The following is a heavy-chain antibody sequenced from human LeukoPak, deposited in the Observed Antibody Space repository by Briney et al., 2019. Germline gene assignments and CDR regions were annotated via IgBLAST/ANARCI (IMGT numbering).Heavy chain of an antibody. Sequence: ASVKVSCKVSGYTLTELSMHWVRQAPGKGLEWMGGFDPEDGETIYAQKFQGRVTMTEDTSTDTAYMELSSLGSEDTAVYYCATVPIRITMIDQGIWGQGTMVTVSS. CDR3: ATVPIRITMIDQGI. J-gene: IGHJ3*02. CDR2: FDPEDGET. V-gene: IGHV1-24*01. D-gene: IGHD3-22*01. CDR1: GYTLTELS.